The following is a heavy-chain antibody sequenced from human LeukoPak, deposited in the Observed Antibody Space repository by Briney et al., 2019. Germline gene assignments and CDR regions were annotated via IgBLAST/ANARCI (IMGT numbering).Heavy chain of an antibody. CDR3: AREGPSYYDSSGYYDY. CDR1: GFTFSSYA. Sequence: GGSLRLSCAASGFTFSSYAMSWVRQAPGKGLEWVSAISGSGGSTYYADSVKGRFTISRDNSKNTLYLQMNSLRAEDTAVYYCAREGPSYYDSSGYYDYWGQGTLVTVSS. D-gene: IGHD3-22*01. CDR2: ISGSGGST. V-gene: IGHV3-23*01. J-gene: IGHJ4*02.